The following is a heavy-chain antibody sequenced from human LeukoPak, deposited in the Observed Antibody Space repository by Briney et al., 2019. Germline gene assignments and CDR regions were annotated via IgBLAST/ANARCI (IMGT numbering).Heavy chain of an antibody. V-gene: IGHV1-2*02. CDR2: INPNSGGT. D-gene: IGHD3-10*01. CDR1: GYTFTGYY. CDR3: ARGRYGSGSYLDY. J-gene: IGHJ4*02. Sequence: GASVKVSCKASGYTFTGYYMHWVRQAPGQGLEWMGWINPNSGGTNYAQKFQGRVTMTRDTSISTAYMELSRLGSDDTAVYYCARGRYGSGSYLDYWGQGTLVTVSS.